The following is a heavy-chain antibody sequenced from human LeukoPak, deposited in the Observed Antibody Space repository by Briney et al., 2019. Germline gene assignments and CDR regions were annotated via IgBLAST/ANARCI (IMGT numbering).Heavy chain of an antibody. J-gene: IGHJ4*02. Sequence: GGSLRLSCAASGFTFSSYAMHWVRQAPGKGLEWVAVISYDGSNKYYADSVKGRFTISRDNSKNTLYLQMNSLRAEDTAVYYCAKDGHPGYHFDYWGQGTPVTVSS. V-gene: IGHV3-30-3*01. CDR2: ISYDGSNK. CDR1: GFTFSSYA. CDR3: AKDGHPGYHFDY. D-gene: IGHD6-13*01.